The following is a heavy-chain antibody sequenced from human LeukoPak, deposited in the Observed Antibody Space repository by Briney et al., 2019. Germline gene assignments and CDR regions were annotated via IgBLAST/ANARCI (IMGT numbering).Heavy chain of an antibody. CDR2: MNPNSGNT. D-gene: IGHD3-10*01. CDR3: ARGSGLLWFGESKPFDY. CDR1: GYTFTSYD. J-gene: IGHJ4*02. V-gene: IGHV1-8*01. Sequence: ASVKVSCKASGYTFTSYDINWVRQATGQGLEWMGWMNPNSGNTGYAQKFQGRVTMTRNTSISTAYMELSSLRSEDTAVYYCARGSGLLWFGESKPFDYWAREPWSPSPQ.